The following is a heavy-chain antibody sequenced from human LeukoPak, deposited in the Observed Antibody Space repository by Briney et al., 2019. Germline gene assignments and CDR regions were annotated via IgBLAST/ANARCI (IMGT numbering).Heavy chain of an antibody. CDR3: ARVSSSWYRVLDY. CDR2: IYYSGST. D-gene: IGHD6-13*01. CDR1: GGSISSYY. J-gene: IGHJ4*02. Sequence: KPSETLSLTCTVSGGSISSYYWSWIRQSPGKGLEWIGYIYYSGSTNYNPSLRSRVTISVDTSKNQFSLKLSSVTAADTAVYYCARVSSSWYRVLDYWGQGTLVTVSS. V-gene: IGHV4-59*01.